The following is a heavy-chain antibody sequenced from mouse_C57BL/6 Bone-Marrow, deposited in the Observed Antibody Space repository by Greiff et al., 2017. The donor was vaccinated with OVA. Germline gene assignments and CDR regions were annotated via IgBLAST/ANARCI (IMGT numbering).Heavy chain of an antibody. D-gene: IGHD1-1*01. Sequence: EVQLQQSGPELVKPGASVKIPCKASGYTFTDYNMDWVKQSPGKSLEWIGDINPNNGGTIYNQKFKGKATLTVDKSSSTAYMELRSLTSEDTAVYYCARRRVLLRYPYWYFDVWGTGTTVTVSS. CDR3: ARRRVLLRYPYWYFDV. CDR1: GYTFTDYN. CDR2: INPNNGGT. J-gene: IGHJ1*03. V-gene: IGHV1-18*01.